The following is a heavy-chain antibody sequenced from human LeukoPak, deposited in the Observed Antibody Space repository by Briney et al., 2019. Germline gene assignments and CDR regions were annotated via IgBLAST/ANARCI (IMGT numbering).Heavy chain of an antibody. CDR2: NGGII. V-gene: IGHV3-15*01. CDR3: TTRSSI. D-gene: IGHD6-13*01. CDR1: GFTFNNYW. J-gene: IGHJ4*02. Sequence: PGGSLRLSCATSGFTFNNYWMSWVRQAPGKGLEWVGRNGGIIDYAPPVQGRFTIPRDASKNTLYLQMNSLKTEDTGMYYCTTRSSIWGQGTLVTVSS.